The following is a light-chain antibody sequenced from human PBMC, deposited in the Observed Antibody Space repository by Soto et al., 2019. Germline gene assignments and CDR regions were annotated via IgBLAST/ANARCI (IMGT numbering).Light chain of an antibody. CDR3: SPYSGTNYHYV. CDR2: EVS. CDR1: SSDVGGYNY. J-gene: IGLJ1*01. V-gene: IGLV2-8*01. Sequence: QSVLTQPPSASGSFGQSVTISCTGTSSDVGGYNYVSWYQQHPGKAPKLMIYEVSERPSGVPDRFSGSKSGNTASLTVSGLQADDEADYYCSPYSGTNYHYVFGTGTKVTVL.